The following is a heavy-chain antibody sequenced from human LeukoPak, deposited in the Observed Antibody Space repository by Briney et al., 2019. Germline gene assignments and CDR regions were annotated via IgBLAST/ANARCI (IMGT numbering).Heavy chain of an antibody. CDR3: AKRRKAGTWGAFDI. V-gene: IGHV3-66*04. Sequence: HPGGSLRLSCAASGFTVSSNYMSWVRQAPGKGLEWVSVIYSGGSTYYADSVKGRFTISRDNSKNTLYLQMNSLRAEDTAVYYCAKRRKAGTWGAFDIWGQGTMVTVSS. CDR1: GFTVSSNY. J-gene: IGHJ3*02. CDR2: IYSGGST. D-gene: IGHD6-19*01.